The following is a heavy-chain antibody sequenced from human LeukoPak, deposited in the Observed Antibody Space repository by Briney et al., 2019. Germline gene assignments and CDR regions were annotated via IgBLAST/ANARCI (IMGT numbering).Heavy chain of an antibody. J-gene: IGHJ3*02. CDR3: AKGPPYDFWSGYWGNDAFDI. Sequence: GGSLRLSCAASGFTFSSYAMSWVRQAPGKGLEWVSAISGSGGSTYYADSVKGRFTISRDNSKNTLYLQMNSLRAEDTAVYYCAKGPPYDFWSGYWGNDAFDIWGQGTMVTVSS. V-gene: IGHV3-23*01. D-gene: IGHD3-3*01. CDR1: GFTFSSYA. CDR2: ISGSGGST.